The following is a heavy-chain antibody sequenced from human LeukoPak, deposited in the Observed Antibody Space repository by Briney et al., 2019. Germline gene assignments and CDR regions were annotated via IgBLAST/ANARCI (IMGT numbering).Heavy chain of an antibody. CDR2: IYTSGST. CDR3: ARVGYGDYAWFDP. J-gene: IGHJ5*02. CDR1: GGSISSGSYY. V-gene: IGHV4-61*02. Sequence: PSETLSLTCTVSGGSISSGSYYWSWIRQPAGKGLEWIGRIYTSGSTNYNPSLKSRVTISVDTSKNQFSLKLSSVTAVDTAVYYCARVGYGDYAWFDPWGQGTLVTVSS. D-gene: IGHD4-17*01.